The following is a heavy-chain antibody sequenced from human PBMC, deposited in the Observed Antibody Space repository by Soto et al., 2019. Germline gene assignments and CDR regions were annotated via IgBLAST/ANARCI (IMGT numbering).Heavy chain of an antibody. CDR1: GYTFTSCP. CDR3: ATLNNPHYYYYGMDV. CDR2: INAGNGDT. D-gene: IGHD2-8*01. Sequence: ASVKVSCKASGYTFTSCPMHWVRQAGQRLEWMGWINAGNGDTKYSQKFQGRVTITRDTSASTAYMELSSLRSEDTAVYYCATLNNPHYYYYGMDVWGHGTTVTVS. V-gene: IGHV1-3*01. J-gene: IGHJ6*02.